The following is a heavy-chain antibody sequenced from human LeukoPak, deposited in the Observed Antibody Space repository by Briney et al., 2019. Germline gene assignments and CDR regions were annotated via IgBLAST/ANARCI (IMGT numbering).Heavy chain of an antibody. Sequence: GGSLRLSCSASGFTFSTYDMHWVRQAPGKGLEWVAVISYDGSNKYYADSVKGRFTISRDNSKNTLYLQMNSLRAEDTAVYYCARDHGATADDWGHLTLVTVSS. CDR1: GFTFSTYD. CDR2: ISYDGSNK. V-gene: IGHV3-30*19. J-gene: IGHJ4*01. CDR3: ARDHGATADD. D-gene: IGHD3-16*01.